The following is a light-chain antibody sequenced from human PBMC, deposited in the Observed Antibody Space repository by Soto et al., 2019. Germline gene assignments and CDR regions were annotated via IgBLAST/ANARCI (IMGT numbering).Light chain of an antibody. CDR3: AAWDDSLSGRV. Sequence: QSVLTQPPSASGTPGQSITISCSGSSSNIGSQYVYWYQQLPGTAPTVVIYKNNERPSGVPDRFSGSKSGTSASLAISGHRSEDEADYYCAAWDDSLSGRVFGGGTKLTVL. V-gene: IGLV1-47*01. CDR2: KNN. CDR1: SSNIGSQY. J-gene: IGLJ3*02.